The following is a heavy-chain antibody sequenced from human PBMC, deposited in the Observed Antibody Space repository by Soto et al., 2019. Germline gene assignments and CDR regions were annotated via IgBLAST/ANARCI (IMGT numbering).Heavy chain of an antibody. D-gene: IGHD1-26*01. CDR1: GITFTYNY. CDR3: AGTPLGVIVAATFRDYYFDF. V-gene: IGHV3-53*01. Sequence: PGGSLRLSCAVSGITFTYNYMSWVRQAPGKGLDWVSVIYSGGVTYYSDSVKGRFTISRDSYKNTLYLQMNSLRPEDTAMYYRAGTPLGVIVAATFRDYYFDFWGQGTPVTVSS. CDR2: IYSGGVT. J-gene: IGHJ4*02.